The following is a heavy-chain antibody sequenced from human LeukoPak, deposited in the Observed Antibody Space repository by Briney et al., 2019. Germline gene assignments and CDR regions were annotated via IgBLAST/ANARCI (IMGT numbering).Heavy chain of an antibody. CDR3: ATDDYGAQDY. Sequence: GGSLRLSCAASGFTFSSYSMNWVRQAPGKGLEWVSYISYSSRTIYYADSVKGRFTISRDNAKNSLYLQMNSLRAEDTAVYYCATDDYGAQDYWGQGTLVTVSS. CDR1: GFTFSSYS. V-gene: IGHV3-48*01. CDR2: ISYSSRTI. D-gene: IGHD4-17*01. J-gene: IGHJ4*02.